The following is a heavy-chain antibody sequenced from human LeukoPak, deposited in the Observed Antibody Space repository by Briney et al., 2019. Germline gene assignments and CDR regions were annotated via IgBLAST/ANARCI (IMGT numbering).Heavy chain of an antibody. CDR3: ARDIRFGRARYMDV. J-gene: IGHJ6*03. CDR1: GYTFTGYY. Sequence: ASVKVSCKASGYTFTGYYMHWVRQAPGQGLEWMGWINPNSGGTNYAQKFQGRVTMTRDTSISTAYMELSRLRSDDTAVYYCARDIRFGRARYMDVWGKGTTVTVSS. V-gene: IGHV1-2*02. D-gene: IGHD3-10*01. CDR2: INPNSGGT.